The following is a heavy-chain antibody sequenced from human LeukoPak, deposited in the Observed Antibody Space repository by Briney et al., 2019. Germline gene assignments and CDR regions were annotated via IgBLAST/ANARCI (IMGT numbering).Heavy chain of an antibody. CDR1: GYTFTGYY. CDR2: INPNSGGT. D-gene: IGHD6-13*01. Sequence: ASVKVSCKASGYTFTGYYMHWVRQAPGQGLEWMGWINPNSGGTNYAQKFQGRVTMTRDTSISTAYMELSRLRSDDTAVYYCAIDPRSIAAAGTYSVWGQGTLVTVSS. CDR3: AIDPRSIAAAGTYSV. V-gene: IGHV1-2*02. J-gene: IGHJ4*02.